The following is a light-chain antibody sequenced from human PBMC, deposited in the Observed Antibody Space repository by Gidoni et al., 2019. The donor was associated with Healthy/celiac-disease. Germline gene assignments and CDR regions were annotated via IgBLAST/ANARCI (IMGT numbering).Light chain of an antibody. CDR3: QQSYSTPRT. Sequence: DSHTTQSPSSLSASVGDRVTITCRASQSISSYLNWYQQKPGKAPKLLIYAASSLQSGVPSRFSGSGSGTDFTLTISSMQPEDFATYYCQQSYSTPRTFGQGTKLEIK. V-gene: IGKV1-39*01. CDR1: QSISSY. J-gene: IGKJ2*01. CDR2: AAS.